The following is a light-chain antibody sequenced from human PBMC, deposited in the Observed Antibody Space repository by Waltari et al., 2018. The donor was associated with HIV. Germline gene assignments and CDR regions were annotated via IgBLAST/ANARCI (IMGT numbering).Light chain of an antibody. Sequence: QSVLTQPPSASGTPGQRVTISCSGSSSNIGSNTVNWYQQLPGTAPKLLIYSNNQRPSGVPDRFSGTSASLAISGLQSEDEADYYCAAWDDSLNGFWVFGGGTKLTVL. CDR1: SSNIGSNT. CDR3: AAWDDSLNGFWV. J-gene: IGLJ3*02. CDR2: SNN. V-gene: IGLV1-44*01.